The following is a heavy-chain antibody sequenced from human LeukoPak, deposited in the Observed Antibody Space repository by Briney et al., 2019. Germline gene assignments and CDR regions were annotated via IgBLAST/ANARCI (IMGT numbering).Heavy chain of an antibody. V-gene: IGHV4-34*01. Sequence: SETLSLTCAVYGGSFSGYYWSWIRQPPGKGLEWIGEINHSGSTNYNPSLKSRVTISVDTSKNQFFLKLSSVTAADTAVYYCARAGGHYNWNFGDAIDIWDEGTMVTVSS. J-gene: IGHJ3*02. CDR3: ARAGGHYNWNFGDAIDI. CDR1: GGSFSGYY. D-gene: IGHD1-20*01. CDR2: INHSGST.